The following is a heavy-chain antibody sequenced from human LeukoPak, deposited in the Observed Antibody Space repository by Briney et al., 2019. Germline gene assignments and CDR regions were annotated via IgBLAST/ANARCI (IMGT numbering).Heavy chain of an antibody. J-gene: IGHJ4*02. CDR1: GFTFSNYG. D-gene: IGHD5-18*01. V-gene: IGHV3-23*01. CDR2: VGTGGVNT. CDR3: AKDEWIQLWFGREIN. Sequence: GSLRLSRAASGFTFSNYGMSWVRQAPGKGLEWVSGVGTGGVNTYHAESVKGRFTISRDNSKNTLYLQMNSLRAEDTAVYYCAKDEWIQLWFGREINWGQGTLVTVSS.